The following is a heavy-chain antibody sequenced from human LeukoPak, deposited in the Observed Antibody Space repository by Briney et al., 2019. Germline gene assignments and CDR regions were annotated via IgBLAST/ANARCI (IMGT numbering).Heavy chain of an antibody. J-gene: IGHJ5*02. CDR3: ARGKSKLTGGAAAGIYWFDP. CDR2: ITGNGGST. V-gene: IGHV3-64D*09. D-gene: IGHD6-13*01. Sequence: GGSLRLSCSASGFTFSSYPMHWVRQAPGKGLQYVSVITGNGGSTHYADSVKGRFTISRDNSKNTLYLEMSSLRAEDTAVYYCARGKSKLTGGAAAGIYWFDPWGQGTLVTVSS. CDR1: GFTFSSYP.